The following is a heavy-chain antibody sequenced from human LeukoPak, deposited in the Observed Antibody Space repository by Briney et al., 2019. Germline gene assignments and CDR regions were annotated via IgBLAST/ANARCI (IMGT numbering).Heavy chain of an antibody. V-gene: IGHV3-30*04. J-gene: IGHJ5*02. D-gene: IGHD3-10*01. CDR3: ARDWTGNYGSGSYIPPFDP. Sequence: GGSLRLSCAASGFTSSNYAMHWVRQAPGKGLEWVAVISYDGTDKYYADSVKGRFTISRDNSKDTLYLQMNSLRAEDTAVYYCARDWTGNYGSGSYIPPFDPWGQGTLVTVSS. CDR1: GFTSSNYA. CDR2: ISYDGTDK.